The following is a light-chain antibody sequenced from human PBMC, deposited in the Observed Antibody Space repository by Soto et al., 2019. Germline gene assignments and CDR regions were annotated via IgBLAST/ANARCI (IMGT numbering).Light chain of an antibody. J-gene: IGKJ5*01. V-gene: IGKV1-33*01. CDR1: QDISNY. CDR2: DAS. CDR3: QQYDNCPIT. Sequence: DIQMTQSPSSLSASVGDRVTITCQASQDISNYLNWYQQKPGKAPKLLIYDASNLETGVPSRFSGSGSGTDFTFTISSLQPEDIATYYCQQYDNCPITFGQGTRLEI.